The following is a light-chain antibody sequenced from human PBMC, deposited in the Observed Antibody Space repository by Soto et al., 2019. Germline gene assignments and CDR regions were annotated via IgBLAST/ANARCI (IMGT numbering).Light chain of an antibody. V-gene: IGLV2-14*01. CDR2: EVS. J-gene: IGLJ1*01. CDR1: SSDIGAYKY. Sequence: QAVVTQPASVSGSPGQSITISCTGTSSDIGAYKYVSWYQQHPGKAPKLMIHEVSNRPSGVSDRFSGSKSGNTASLTISGLQAEDEADYYCSSFTSRSTSVFGTGTKLTVL. CDR3: SSFTSRSTSV.